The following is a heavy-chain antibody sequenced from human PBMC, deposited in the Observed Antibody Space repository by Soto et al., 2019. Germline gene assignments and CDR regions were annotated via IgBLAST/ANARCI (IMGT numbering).Heavy chain of an antibody. CDR3: DVADV. CDR2: AHPDGGT. V-gene: IGHV4-34*01. D-gene: IGHD2-21*01. CDR1: GGSMNTYY. J-gene: IGHJ6*04. Sequence: QVQLQQSGAGLLKPSETLSLTCAVSGGSMNTYYWSWIRQSPGKGLEWIGEAHPDGGTLYNPSLPGRATISVDRARRQFSLHLNSVTAADTAVYYVDVADVWGKGTKVIVSS.